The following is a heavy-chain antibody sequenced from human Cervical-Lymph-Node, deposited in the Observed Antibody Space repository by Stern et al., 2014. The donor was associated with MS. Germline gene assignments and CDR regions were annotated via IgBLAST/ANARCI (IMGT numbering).Heavy chain of an antibody. Sequence: VQLGQSGAELKKPGESLKISCKGSGYSFTLYWIGWVRQVPGQGLEWMGIIYPGDSDTRYSPSFKGQVTISADKAISTAYLQWSSLKASDTAMYYCAALVRGSYFYWGQGTLVTVSS. CDR1: GYSFTLYW. J-gene: IGHJ4*02. D-gene: IGHD1-26*01. CDR3: AALVRGSYFY. V-gene: IGHV5-51*01. CDR2: IYPGDSDT.